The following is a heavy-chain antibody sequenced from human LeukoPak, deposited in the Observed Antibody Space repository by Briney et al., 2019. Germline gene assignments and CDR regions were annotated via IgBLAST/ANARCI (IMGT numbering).Heavy chain of an antibody. V-gene: IGHV3-7*01. Sequence: GGSLRLSCAASGFTLSSYWMSWVRQAPGKGLEWVANIKQDGSEKYYVDSVKGRFTISRDNAKNSLYLQMNSLRAEDTAVYYCARVLRYFDWLQLDYWGQGTLVTVSS. CDR2: IKQDGSEK. CDR1: GFTLSSYW. D-gene: IGHD3-9*01. J-gene: IGHJ4*02. CDR3: ARVLRYFDWLQLDY.